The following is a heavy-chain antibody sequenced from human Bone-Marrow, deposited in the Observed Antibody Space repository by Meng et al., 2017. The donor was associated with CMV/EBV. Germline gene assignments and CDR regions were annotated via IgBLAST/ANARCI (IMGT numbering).Heavy chain of an antibody. CDR2: IRFDGSNK. CDR3: AKDTREAIFGVIIIGGCDY. CDR1: GFIFSDYG. Sequence: GESLKISCAASGFIFSDYGMHWVRQAPGKGLEWVAFIRFDGSNKYYADSVKGRFTISRDNSKNTLSLQMNSLRAEDTAVYYCAKDTREAIFGVIIIGGCDYWGQGTRVTGSS. D-gene: IGHD3-3*01. V-gene: IGHV3-30*02. J-gene: IGHJ4*02.